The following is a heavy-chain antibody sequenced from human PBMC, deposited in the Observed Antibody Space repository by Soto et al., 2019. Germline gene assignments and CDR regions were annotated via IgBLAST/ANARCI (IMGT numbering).Heavy chain of an antibody. D-gene: IGHD5-12*01. Sequence: GGSLRLSCAASGFTFSTFAMSWVRQAPGEGLEWISAIAANGDRSYYADSVMGRFSVSRDNSKNTLSLQMNSLRADDTAIYFCARGGCPTCRGGACDCASFDNWGQGSLVTVSS. CDR3: ARGGCPTCRGGACDCASFDN. J-gene: IGHJ4*02. CDR2: IAANGDRS. V-gene: IGHV3-23*01. CDR1: GFTFSTFA.